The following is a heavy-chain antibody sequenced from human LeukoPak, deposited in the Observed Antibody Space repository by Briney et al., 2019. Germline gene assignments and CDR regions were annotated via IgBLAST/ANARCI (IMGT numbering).Heavy chain of an antibody. Sequence: GGSLRLSCAASGFTFNSYTMNWVRQAPGKGLEWVSSILSSLSHISYADSVKGRFTISRDNAMNSLSLQMHSLRAEDTAVYYCARDFGRTSDWQPRLYYGMDVWGQGTTVTVSS. D-gene: IGHD2-2*01. CDR2: ILSSLSHI. CDR3: ARDFGRTSDWQPRLYYGMDV. CDR1: GFTFNSYT. J-gene: IGHJ6*02. V-gene: IGHV3-21*01.